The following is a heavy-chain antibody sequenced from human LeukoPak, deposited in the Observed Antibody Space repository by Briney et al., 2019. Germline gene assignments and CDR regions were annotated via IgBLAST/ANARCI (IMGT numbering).Heavy chain of an antibody. V-gene: IGHV1-2*02. Sequence: GASVKVSCKASGYTFTSYGISWVRQAPGQGLEWMGWINPNSGGTNYAQKFQGRVTMTRDTSISTAYMELSRLRSDDTAVYYCAREWIQLWFRGSFDYWGQGTLVTVSS. CDR2: INPNSGGT. J-gene: IGHJ4*02. CDR3: AREWIQLWFRGSFDY. CDR1: GYTFTSYG. D-gene: IGHD5-18*01.